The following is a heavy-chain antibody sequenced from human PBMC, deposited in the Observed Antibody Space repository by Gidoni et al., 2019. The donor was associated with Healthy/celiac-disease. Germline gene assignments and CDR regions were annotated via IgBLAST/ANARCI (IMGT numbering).Heavy chain of an antibody. D-gene: IGHD3-9*01. CDR2: ISSSSSYI. CDR1: GFTFSSYS. J-gene: IGHJ4*02. CDR3: ARDPQYYDILTGYSS. V-gene: IGHV3-21*01. Sequence: EVQLVESGGGLVKPGGSLRLSCAASGFTFSSYSMNWVRQAPGKGLEWVSSISSSSSYIYYADSVKGRFTISRDNAKNSLYLQMNSLRAEDTAVYYCARDPQYYDILTGYSSWGQGTLVTVSS.